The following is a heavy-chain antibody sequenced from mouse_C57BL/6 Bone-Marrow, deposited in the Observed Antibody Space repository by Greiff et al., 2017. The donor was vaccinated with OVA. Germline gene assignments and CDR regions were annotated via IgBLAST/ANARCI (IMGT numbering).Heavy chain of an antibody. J-gene: IGHJ3*01. Sequence: DVQLVESGGGLVKPGGSLKLSCAASGFTFSSYAMSWVRQTPEKRLEWVATISDGGSYTYYPDNVKGRFTISRDNAKNNLYLQMSHLKSEDTAMYYCASYYGSSPFAYWGQGTLVTVSA. CDR1: GFTFSSYA. CDR2: ISDGGSYT. V-gene: IGHV5-4*01. D-gene: IGHD1-1*01. CDR3: ASYYGSSPFAY.